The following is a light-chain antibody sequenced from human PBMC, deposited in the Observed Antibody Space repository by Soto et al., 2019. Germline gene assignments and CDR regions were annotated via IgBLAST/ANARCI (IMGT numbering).Light chain of an antibody. CDR3: SSYTSSSTLEGYV. CDR2: DVS. J-gene: IGLJ1*01. V-gene: IGLV2-14*01. Sequence: QSALTQPASVSGSPGQSITISCTGTSGDVGGYNYVSWYQQHPGKAPKLMIYDVSNRPSGVSNRFSGSKSGNTASLTISGLQAEDEADYYCSSYTSSSTLEGYVFGTGTKLTVL. CDR1: SGDVGGYNY.